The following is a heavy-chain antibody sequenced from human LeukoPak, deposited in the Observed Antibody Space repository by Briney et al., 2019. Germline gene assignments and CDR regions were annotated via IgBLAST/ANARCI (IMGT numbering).Heavy chain of an antibody. V-gene: IGHV1-18*01. CDR2: ISAYNGNT. J-gene: IGHJ4*02. D-gene: IGHD3-22*01. CDR1: GYTFTSYG. Sequence: RASVNVSCTASGYTFTSYGISWVRQAPGQGLEWMGWISAYNGNTNYAHSLQGRVTMTTDTSTSTAYMELRSLSSDDTAVYYCARDHYYDSSGYYGRDYWGQGTLVTVSP. CDR3: ARDHYYDSSGYYGRDY.